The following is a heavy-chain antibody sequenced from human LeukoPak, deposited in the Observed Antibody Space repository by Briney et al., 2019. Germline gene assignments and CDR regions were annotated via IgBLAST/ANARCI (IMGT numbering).Heavy chain of an antibody. CDR2: IYYSGST. D-gene: IGHD5-18*01. Sequence: SETLSLTGTVSGDSISGYYWSWIRQPPGKGLEWIGYIYYSGSTNYNPSLKSRVTISVDTSKNQFSLTLSSVTAADTAVYYCARRDGYDAFDIWGQGTMVTVSS. CDR3: ARRDGYDAFDI. CDR1: GDSISGYY. V-gene: IGHV4-59*08. J-gene: IGHJ3*02.